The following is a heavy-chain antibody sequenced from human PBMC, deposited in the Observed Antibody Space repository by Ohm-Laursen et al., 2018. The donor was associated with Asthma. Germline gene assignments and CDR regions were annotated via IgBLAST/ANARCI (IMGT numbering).Heavy chain of an antibody. CDR3: ARDRSRSGHYPRPHDH. J-gene: IGHJ4*02. CDR1: GFIFSNYG. D-gene: IGHD3-22*01. V-gene: IGHV3-33*01. CDR2: IWYDGSNK. Sequence: SLRLSCTASGFIFSNYGMHWVRQAPGKGLEWVAVIWYDGSNKYYGDSVKGRFTISRDNSKNTVYLQMNSLRAEDTAVYYCARDRSRSGHYPRPHDHWGQGTLITVSS.